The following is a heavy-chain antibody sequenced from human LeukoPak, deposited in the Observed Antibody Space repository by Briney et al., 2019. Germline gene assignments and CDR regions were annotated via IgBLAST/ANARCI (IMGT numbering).Heavy chain of an antibody. CDR3: ARDGARKFDY. CDR2: INPSDGST. CDR1: GYIFINYY. J-gene: IGHJ4*02. V-gene: IGHV1-46*01. Sequence: WASVKVSCKASGYIFINYYIHWVRQAPGQGLEWMGVINPSDGSTNYAQKYQDRVTMTRDTSTRTVYMQLSSLRSDDTAVYYCARDGARKFDYWGQGNLVTVSS.